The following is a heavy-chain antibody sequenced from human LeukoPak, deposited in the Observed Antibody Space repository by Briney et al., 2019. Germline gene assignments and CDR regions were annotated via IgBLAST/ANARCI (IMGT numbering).Heavy chain of an antibody. V-gene: IGHV3-30*18. CDR2: ISYDGSNK. D-gene: IGHD3-22*01. J-gene: IGHJ6*03. Sequence: GSLRLSCAASGFTFSSYGMHWVRQAPGKGLEWVAVISYDGSNKYYADSVKGRFTISRDNSKNTLYLQMNSLRAEDTAVYYCAKDNGPDYYDSSGYYDPYYMDVWGKGTTVTVSS. CDR3: AKDNGPDYYDSSGYYDPYYMDV. CDR1: GFTFSSYG.